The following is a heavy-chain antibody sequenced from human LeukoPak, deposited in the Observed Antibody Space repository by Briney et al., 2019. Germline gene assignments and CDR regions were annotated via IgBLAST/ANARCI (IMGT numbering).Heavy chain of an antibody. J-gene: IGHJ4*02. D-gene: IGHD6-13*01. Sequence: PSETLSLTCIVSGGSVSSGNYYWSWIRQPPGKGLEWIGFIYDSGSTNYNPSLKSRVTISVDSSKSHFSLKLNSVTAADTAVYYCARDTIATTGWRASGPFDCWGQGTLVTVSS. V-gene: IGHV4-61*01. CDR1: GGSVSSGNYY. CDR3: ARDTIATTGWRASGPFDC. CDR2: IYDSGST.